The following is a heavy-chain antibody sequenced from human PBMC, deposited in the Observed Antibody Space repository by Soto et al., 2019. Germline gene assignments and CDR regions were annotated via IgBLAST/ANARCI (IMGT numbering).Heavy chain of an antibody. CDR3: AKERTAERELRHFDY. Sequence: EVQLLESGGGLVQPGWSLRLSGVASGFTFITYAMTWVRQAPGKGLEWXSTISNSGGSTYYADSAQGRFTISRDNSKRTLFLQMNSLRAEDTAVYYCAKERTAERELRHFDYWGQSTLVTVSS. V-gene: IGHV3-23*01. CDR1: GFTFITYA. CDR2: ISNSGGST. D-gene: IGHD1-7*01. J-gene: IGHJ4*02.